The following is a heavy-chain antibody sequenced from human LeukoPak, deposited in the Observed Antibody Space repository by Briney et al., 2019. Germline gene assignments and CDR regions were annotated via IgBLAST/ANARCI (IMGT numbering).Heavy chain of an antibody. CDR2: ISGDGGST. J-gene: IGHJ3*02. CDR1: GFTFDDYA. Sequence: PGGSLRLSCAASGFTFDDYAMHWVRQAPGKGLEWVSLISGDGGSTYYADSVEGRFTISRDNSKNSLYLQMNSLRTEDTALYYCAKGATFGGVIAPDAFDIWGQGTMVTVSS. CDR3: AKGATFGGVIAPDAFDI. D-gene: IGHD3-16*02. V-gene: IGHV3-43*02.